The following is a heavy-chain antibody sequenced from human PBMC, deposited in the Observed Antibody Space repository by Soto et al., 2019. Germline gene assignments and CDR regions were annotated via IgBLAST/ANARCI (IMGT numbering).Heavy chain of an antibody. CDR3: AWADGSYALCRYDMEI. D-gene: IGHD1-26*01. V-gene: IGHV5-10-1*01. J-gene: IGHJ6*02. CDR2: IDPSDSHT. Sequence: GDSLKISCKGSGDSFSSYWINWVRQMPGKGLEWMGGIDPSDSHTDYSPSFQGHVTISADKSINTAYLQWSSLRASDTAIYSCAWADGSYALCRYDMEIWDPGTTVAVSS. CDR1: GDSFSSYW.